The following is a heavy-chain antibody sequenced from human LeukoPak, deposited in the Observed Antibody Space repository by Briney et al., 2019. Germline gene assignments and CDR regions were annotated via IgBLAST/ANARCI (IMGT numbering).Heavy chain of an antibody. CDR2: ISCSGSAT. CDR3: AKTEAPAAIRAGSDY. V-gene: IGHV3-23*01. D-gene: IGHD2-2*02. J-gene: IGHJ4*02. Sequence: GGSLRLSCAASGFSFTNYAMSWVRQAPGKGLEWVSTISCSGSATYNAGSVKGRFTTSRDNSNNTLYLQMNSLRAEDTAVYYCAKTEAPAAIRAGSDYWGQGTLVTVSS. CDR1: GFSFTNYA.